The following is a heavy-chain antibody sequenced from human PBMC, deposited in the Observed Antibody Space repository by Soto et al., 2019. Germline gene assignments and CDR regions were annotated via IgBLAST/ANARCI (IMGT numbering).Heavy chain of an antibody. CDR3: ARDPGYYGSGWAFDI. J-gene: IGHJ3*02. D-gene: IGHD3-10*01. CDR2: IYHSGST. Sequence: SETLSLTCTVSGGSISSYYWSWIRQPPGKGLEWIGYIYHSGSTYYNPSLKSRVTISVDRSKNQFSLKLSSVTAADTAVYYCARDPGYYGSGWAFDIWGQGTMVTVSS. V-gene: IGHV4-59*12. CDR1: GGSISSYY.